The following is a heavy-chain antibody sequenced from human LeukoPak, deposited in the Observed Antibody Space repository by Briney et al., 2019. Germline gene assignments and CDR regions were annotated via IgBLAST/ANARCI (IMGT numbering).Heavy chain of an antibody. CDR2: VNHDGSDT. V-gene: IGHV3-74*01. D-gene: IGHD1-26*01. J-gene: IGHJ4*02. Sequence: GGSLRLSCTASGFTFNSYWMHWVRQAPGKGLVWVSRVNHDGSDTIYADSVKGRFTISRDNAKNTLYLQMTSLRDDDTAVYYCAREASRWDFDYWGQGTLVTVSS. CDR3: AREASRWDFDY. CDR1: GFTFNSYW.